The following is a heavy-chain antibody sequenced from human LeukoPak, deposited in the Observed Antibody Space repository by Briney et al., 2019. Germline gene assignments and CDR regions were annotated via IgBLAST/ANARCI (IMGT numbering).Heavy chain of an antibody. Sequence: SETLSLTCAVSGGSILTTNWWSWVRQPPGKGLEWIAEVHLSGASKYNPSLKSRVNMSIDKSKNQLSLELTSVTAADTAIYYCTRESGAFSPFGFWGQGTLVTVSS. CDR2: VHLSGAS. V-gene: IGHV4-4*02. D-gene: IGHD1-26*01. J-gene: IGHJ4*02. CDR3: TRESGAFSPFGF. CDR1: GGSILTTNW.